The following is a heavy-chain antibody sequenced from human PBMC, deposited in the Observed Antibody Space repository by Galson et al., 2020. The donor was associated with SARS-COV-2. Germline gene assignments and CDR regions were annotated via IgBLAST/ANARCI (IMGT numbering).Heavy chain of an antibody. J-gene: IGHJ4*02. CDR1: GFTFSSYW. CDR3: ARDSLPFGDYADY. D-gene: IGHD4-17*01. CDR2: IKQDGSEK. Sequence: GGSLRLSCAASGFTFSSYWMSWVRQAPGKGLEWVANIKQDGSEKYYVDSVKGRFTISRDNAKNSLYLQMNSLRAEDTAVYYCARDSLPFGDYADYWGQGTQVTVSS. V-gene: IGHV3-7*01.